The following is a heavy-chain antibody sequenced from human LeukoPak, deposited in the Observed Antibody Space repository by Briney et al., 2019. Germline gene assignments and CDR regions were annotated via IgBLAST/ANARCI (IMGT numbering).Heavy chain of an antibody. D-gene: IGHD2-8*02. Sequence: SETLSLTCTVSGASLSSYFWSWIRQPPGKGLEWIAYIYYDGYPNYSPSPRSRITISVEKSKSQFSLNLRSVTAADTALYFCAGTELGYCTVTGCPLESWGQGTLVTVSS. CDR2: IYYDGYP. CDR3: AGTELGYCTVTGCPLES. J-gene: IGHJ4*02. CDR1: GASLSSYF. V-gene: IGHV4-59*01.